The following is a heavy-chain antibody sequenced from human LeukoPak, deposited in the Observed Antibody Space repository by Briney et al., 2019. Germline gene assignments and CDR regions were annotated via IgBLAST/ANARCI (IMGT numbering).Heavy chain of an antibody. CDR1: AFTFSNYW. V-gene: IGHV3-7*01. D-gene: IGHD4-23*01. Sequence: QSGGSLRLSCAASAFTFSNYWMGWVRQAPGKGLEWVANIKEDGSEINYVDSVKGRFTISRDNAKNSLYLQMNSLRVDDTAVYYCARDRGYSTFDYWGQGTLVTVSS. J-gene: IGHJ4*02. CDR3: ARDRGYSTFDY. CDR2: IKEDGSEI.